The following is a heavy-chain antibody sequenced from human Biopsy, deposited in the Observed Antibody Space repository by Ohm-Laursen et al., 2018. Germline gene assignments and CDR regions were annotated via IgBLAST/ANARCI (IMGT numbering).Heavy chain of an antibody. J-gene: IGHJ2*01. CDR3: ARDRGYYSDRTVPGYFDL. CDR1: GVSISSYY. D-gene: IGHD3-22*01. Sequence: GTLSLTCTVSGVSISSYYWSWIRQPPGKGLEWIGYVSYTGSTDYNPSLQSRVTISVDTSKNHFSLRLRSVTPADTAIYYCARDRGYYSDRTVPGYFDLWGRGTLVTVSS. V-gene: IGHV4-59*01. CDR2: VSYTGST.